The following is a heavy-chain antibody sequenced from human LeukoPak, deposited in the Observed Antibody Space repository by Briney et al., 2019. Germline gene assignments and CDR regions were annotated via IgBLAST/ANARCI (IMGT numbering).Heavy chain of an antibody. CDR3: VRKGNFDT. CDR2: ITDDGETT. Sequence: GGSLRLSCAASGFTFSSFGMHWVRQAPGKGLEWISYITDDGETTYYGDSVRGRSVISRDNAKNSLYLQLNSPGVQDTAVYYCVRKGNFDTWGQGTLVTVSS. CDR1: GFTFSSFG. V-gene: IGHV3-48*04. J-gene: IGHJ4*02.